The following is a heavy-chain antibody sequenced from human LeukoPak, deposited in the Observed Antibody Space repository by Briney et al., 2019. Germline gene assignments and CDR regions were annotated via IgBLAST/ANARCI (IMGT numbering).Heavy chain of an antibody. D-gene: IGHD2-15*01. CDR3: AREKDDLDAFDI. CDR2: ISSSSSYI. Sequence: GGSLRLSCAASGFTFSSNSMNWVRQAPGKGLGWVSSISSSSSYIYYADSVKGRFTISRDNAKNSLYLQMNSLRAEDTAVYYCAREKDDLDAFDIWGQGTMVTVSS. J-gene: IGHJ3*02. V-gene: IGHV3-21*01. CDR1: GFTFSSNS.